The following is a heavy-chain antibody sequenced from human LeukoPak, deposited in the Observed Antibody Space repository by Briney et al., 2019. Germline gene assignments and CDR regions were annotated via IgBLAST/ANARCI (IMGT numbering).Heavy chain of an antibody. CDR1: GFTFSDYY. J-gene: IGHJ4*02. CDR2: ISSSGSTI. Sequence: GRSMRLSCAASGFTFSDYYMSWIRQAPGKGLEWVSYISSSGSTIYYADSVKGRFTISRDNAKNSPYLQMNSLRAEDTAVYYCARVIAEYYYDSSGYYWDYFDYWGQGTLVTVSS. D-gene: IGHD3-22*01. V-gene: IGHV3-11*01. CDR3: ARVIAEYYYDSSGYYWDYFDY.